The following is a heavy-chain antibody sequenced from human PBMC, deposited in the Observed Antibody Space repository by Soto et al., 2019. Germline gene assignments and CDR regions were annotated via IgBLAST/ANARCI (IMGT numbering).Heavy chain of an antibody. Sequence: GGSLRLSCAASGFTFSSYAMSWVRQAPGKGLEWVSAISGSGGSTYYADSVKGRFTISRDNSKNTLYLQMNSLRAEDTAVYYCAKDPIVVVPAATTQTNYLDYWGQGTLVTVSS. D-gene: IGHD2-2*01. V-gene: IGHV3-23*01. CDR2: ISGSGGST. CDR1: GFTFSSYA. J-gene: IGHJ4*02. CDR3: AKDPIVVVPAATTQTNYLDY.